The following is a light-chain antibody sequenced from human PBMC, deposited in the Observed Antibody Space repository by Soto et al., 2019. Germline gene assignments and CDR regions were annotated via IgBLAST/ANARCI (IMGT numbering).Light chain of an antibody. V-gene: IGLV1-40*01. CDR2: GNS. Sequence: QSVLTQPPSVSGAPGQRVTISCTGSSSNIGAGYDVHWYQQLPGTAPKLLIYGNSNRPSGVPDRFSGSKSGTSASLAITGLRAEDEADYYCQSYDSSLSGNVVFGGGTKLTVL. CDR3: QSYDSSLSGNVV. CDR1: SSNIGAGYD. J-gene: IGLJ2*01.